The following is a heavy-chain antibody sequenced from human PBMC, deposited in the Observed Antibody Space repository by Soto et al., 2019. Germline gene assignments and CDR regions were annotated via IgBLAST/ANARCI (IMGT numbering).Heavy chain of an antibody. CDR1: GFTFTSCA. D-gene: IGHD3-22*01. CDR2: IVVGSGNT. CDR3: AAGMKRITMIVVVLDV. Sequence: SVKVSCKASGFTFTSCAVQWVRQARGQRLEWIGWIVVGSGNTNYAQKFQERVTITRDMSTSTAYMALSSLRSEDTAVYYCAAGMKRITMIVVVLDVWGQGTTVTVSS. J-gene: IGHJ6*02. V-gene: IGHV1-58*01.